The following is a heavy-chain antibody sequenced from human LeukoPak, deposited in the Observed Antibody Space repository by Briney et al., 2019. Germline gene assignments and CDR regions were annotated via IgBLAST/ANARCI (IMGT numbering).Heavy chain of an antibody. CDR1: GFTFSSYE. CDR2: ISSSGSTL. V-gene: IGHV3-48*03. Sequence: GGSLGLSCAASGFTFSSYEMNWVRQAPGKGLEWVSYISSSGSTLYYADSVKGRFTISRDNAKNSLYLQMNSLRAEDTAVYYCARADSRIFRSWGQGTLVTVSS. J-gene: IGHJ4*02. CDR3: ARADSRIFRS. D-gene: IGHD1-14*01.